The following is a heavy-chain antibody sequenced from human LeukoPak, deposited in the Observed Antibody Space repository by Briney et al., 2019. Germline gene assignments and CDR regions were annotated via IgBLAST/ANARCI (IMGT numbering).Heavy chain of an antibody. CDR1: GFTFTTYW. CDR3: ARDLIAAAGTLLDY. V-gene: IGHV3-7*01. CDR2: IKQDGTEK. J-gene: IGHJ4*02. Sequence: GESLRLSCAASGFTFTTYWMSWVRQAPGKGLEWVANIKQDGTEKYYVDSVKGRYTISRDNAKNSLYLQMNSLRAEDTAVYYCARDLIAAAGTLLDYWGQGALVTVSS. D-gene: IGHD6-13*01.